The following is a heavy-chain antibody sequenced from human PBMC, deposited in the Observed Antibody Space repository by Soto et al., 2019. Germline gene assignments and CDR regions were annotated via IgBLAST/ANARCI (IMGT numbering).Heavy chain of an antibody. Sequence: ASLRLSCAASGFTFSSYWMHWVRQAPGKGLVWVSRINSDGSSTYYADSVKGRFTISRDNAKNTLYLQMNSLRVEDTAVYFCVRDRGYPDSFDIWGPGTLVTVSS. CDR2: INSDGSST. J-gene: IGHJ3*02. CDR1: GFTFSSYW. D-gene: IGHD3-10*01. CDR3: VRDRGYPDSFDI. V-gene: IGHV3-74*01.